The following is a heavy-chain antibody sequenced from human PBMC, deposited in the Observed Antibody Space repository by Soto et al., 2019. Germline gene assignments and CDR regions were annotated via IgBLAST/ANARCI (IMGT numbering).Heavy chain of an antibody. V-gene: IGHV4-34*01. D-gene: IGHD6-13*01. CDR2: INHSGST. Sequence: SETLSLTCAVYGGSFSGYYWSWIRQPPGKGLEWIGEINHSGSTNYNPSLKSRVTISVDTSKNQFSLKLSSVTAADTAVHYCARARSSWYSFLDPWGQGTLVT. CDR1: GGSFSGYY. CDR3: ARARSSWYSFLDP. J-gene: IGHJ5*02.